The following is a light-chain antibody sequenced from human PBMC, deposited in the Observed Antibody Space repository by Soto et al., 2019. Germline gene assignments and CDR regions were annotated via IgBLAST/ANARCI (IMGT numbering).Light chain of an antibody. V-gene: IGLV2-14*03. CDR2: DVI. Sequence: QSALTQPASVSGSPGQSITISCAGTSADIGVFNFVSWYQQHPGKAPRLLIYDVINRPAGVSNRFSGSKSGNSASLTISGLQAEDEADYYCTSYTKTTLVVFGGGTQLTVL. CDR3: TSYTKTTLVV. CDR1: SADIGVFNF. J-gene: IGLJ3*02.